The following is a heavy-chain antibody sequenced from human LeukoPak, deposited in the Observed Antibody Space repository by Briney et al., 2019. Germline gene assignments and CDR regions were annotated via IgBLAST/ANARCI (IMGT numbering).Heavy chain of an antibody. J-gene: IGHJ4*02. D-gene: IGHD1-26*01. CDR3: VKARPSVGACSY. CDR2: IWYDGIKE. Sequence: GGSLRLSCAASGFTFSSYGMHWVRQAPGKGLEWVAVIWYDGIKEYYADSVKGRFTISRDNSKNTLYLQMNSLRAEDTAVYYCVKARPSVGACSYWGQGTLVTVSS. V-gene: IGHV3-33*06. CDR1: GFTFSSYG.